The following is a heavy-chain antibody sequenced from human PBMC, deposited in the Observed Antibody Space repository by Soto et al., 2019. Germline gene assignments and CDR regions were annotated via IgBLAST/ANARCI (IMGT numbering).Heavy chain of an antibody. Sequence: QVQLVQSGAEVKKPGSSVKVSCKASGGTFSSYTISWVRQAPGQGLEWMGRIIPVLGIANYAQKYQGRVTITADKSTRTAHMELSSLRSEDTAVYYWARGGDSSSGALDIWGQGTMVTFSS. J-gene: IGHJ3*02. CDR1: GGTFSSYT. V-gene: IGHV1-69*02. CDR3: ARGGDSSSGALDI. CDR2: IIPVLGIA. D-gene: IGHD6-6*01.